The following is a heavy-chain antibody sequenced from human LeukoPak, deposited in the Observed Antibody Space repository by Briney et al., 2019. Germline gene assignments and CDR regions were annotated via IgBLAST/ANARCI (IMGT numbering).Heavy chain of an antibody. CDR3: AKDSHGSGSYYNLNWFDP. J-gene: IGHJ5*02. D-gene: IGHD3-10*01. V-gene: IGHV3-23*01. Sequence: GGSPRLSCAASGFTFSSYAMSWVRQAPGKGLEWVSAISGSGGSTYYADSVKGRFTISRDNSKNTLYLQMNSLRAEDTAVYYCAKDSHGSGSYYNLNWFDPWGQGTLVTVSS. CDR2: ISGSGGST. CDR1: GFTFSSYA.